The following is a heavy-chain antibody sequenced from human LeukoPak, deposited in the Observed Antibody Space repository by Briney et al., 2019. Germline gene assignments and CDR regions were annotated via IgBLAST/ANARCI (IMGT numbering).Heavy chain of an antibody. CDR1: AFTFTSYC. CDR3: AKNQGYSQDY. Sequence: GGSLTLASAPAAFTFTSYCIEWVWQAPGKGREWVAFIGYDESKNYYADYAKGRFTITRENYKNTVYIQLNSLRPEDTGVYYCAKNQGYSQDYWGQGTLVTVSS. V-gene: IGHV3-30*02. J-gene: IGHJ4*02. D-gene: IGHD5-12*01. CDR2: IGYDESKN.